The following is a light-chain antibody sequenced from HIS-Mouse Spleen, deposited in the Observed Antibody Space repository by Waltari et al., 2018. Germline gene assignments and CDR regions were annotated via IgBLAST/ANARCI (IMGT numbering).Light chain of an antibody. CDR3: SSYTSSSTLV. V-gene: IGLV2-14*03. J-gene: IGLJ2*01. Sequence: SALTQPASVSGSPGPSITISCTGTSRDVGGYYSCPWYQQHPGKAPKLMIYDVSNRPSGVSNRFSGSKSGNTASLTISGLQAEDEADYYCSSYTSSSTLVFGGGTKLTVL. CDR1: SRDVGGYYS. CDR2: DVS.